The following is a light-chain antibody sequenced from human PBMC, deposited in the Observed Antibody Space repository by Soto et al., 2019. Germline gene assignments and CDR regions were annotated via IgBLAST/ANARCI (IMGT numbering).Light chain of an antibody. CDR1: QDIRNF. CDR2: AVS. J-gene: IGKJ3*01. V-gene: IGKV1-27*01. CDR3: QKYSSVPV. Sequence: DILMTQSPTSLSASVGDRVTITCRASQDIRNFVAWYQQKPGKAPNLLIYAVSTLQSGVPSRFSGSGSGTDFTLTINSLQPEDVAPYSCQKYSSVPVFGPGTKVEIK.